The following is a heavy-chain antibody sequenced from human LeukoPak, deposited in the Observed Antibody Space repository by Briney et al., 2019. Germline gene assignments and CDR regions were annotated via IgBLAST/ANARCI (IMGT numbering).Heavy chain of an antibody. CDR3: ARRPYTGDFWSGYERVWFDP. Sequence: GESLKISCKGSGYSFTSYWIGWVRQMPGKGLEWMGIIYPGDSDTRYSPSFQGQVTISADKSICTAYLQWSSLKASDTAMYYWARRPYTGDFWSGYERVWFDPWGQGTLVTVSS. CDR1: GYSFTSYW. D-gene: IGHD3-3*01. CDR2: IYPGDSDT. J-gene: IGHJ5*02. V-gene: IGHV5-51*01.